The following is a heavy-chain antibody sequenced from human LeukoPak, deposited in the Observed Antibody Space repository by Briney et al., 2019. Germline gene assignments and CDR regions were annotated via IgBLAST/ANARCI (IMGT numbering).Heavy chain of an antibody. Sequence: GGSLRLSCAASGFTVITNDMTWVRQAPGKGLEWVSVLYSDGNTKYADSVQGRFTISRDNSKNTLYLQMNSLRAEDTAVYYCARLNYGDPLDYWGQGTLVTVSS. V-gene: IGHV3-53*01. CDR2: LYSDGNT. CDR1: GFTVITND. D-gene: IGHD4-17*01. J-gene: IGHJ4*02. CDR3: ARLNYGDPLDY.